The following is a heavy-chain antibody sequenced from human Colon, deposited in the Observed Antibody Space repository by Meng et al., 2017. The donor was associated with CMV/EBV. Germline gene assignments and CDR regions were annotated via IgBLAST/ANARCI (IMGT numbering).Heavy chain of an antibody. V-gene: IGHV3-21*01. J-gene: IGHJ4*02. CDR2: ISSGSSDI. CDR3: ARDLSQGDWRFHYFDS. D-gene: IGHD2-8*02. CDR1: GFTFSTYN. Sequence: GESLKISCAASGFTFSTYNMNWVRQAPGKGLEWVSSISSGSSDIYYADSVKGRFTISRDNAKNSLYLQMNSLSAEDTAVYYCARDLSQGDWRFHYFDSWGQGTLVTVSS.